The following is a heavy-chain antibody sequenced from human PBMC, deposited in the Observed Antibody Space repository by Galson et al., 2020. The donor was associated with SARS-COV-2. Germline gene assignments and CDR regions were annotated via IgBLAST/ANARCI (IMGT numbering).Heavy chain of an antibody. CDR2: IYYSGST. D-gene: IGHD3-3*01. V-gene: IGHV4-39*07. Sequence: SETLSLTCTVSGGSISSSSYYWGWIRQPPGKGLEWIGSIYYSGSTYYNPSLKSRVTISVDTSKNQFSLKLSSVTAADTAVYYCAREGHREVTMFGVVTRNWFDPWGQGTLVTVSS. CDR3: AREGHREVTMFGVVTRNWFDP. CDR1: GGSISSSSYY. J-gene: IGHJ5*02.